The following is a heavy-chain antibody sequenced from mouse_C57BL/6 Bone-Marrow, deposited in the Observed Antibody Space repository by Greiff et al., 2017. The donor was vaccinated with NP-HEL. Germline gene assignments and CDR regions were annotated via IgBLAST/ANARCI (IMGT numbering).Heavy chain of an antibody. J-gene: IGHJ4*01. CDR3: ARRYGSSYDAMDY. CDR1: GFTFSSYG. Sequence: EVQRVESGGDLVKPGGSLKLSCAASGFTFSSYGMSWVRQTPDKRLEWVATISSGGSYTYYPDSVKGRFTISRDNAKNTLYLQMSSLKSEDTAMYYCARRYGSSYDAMDYWGQGTSVTVSS. CDR2: ISSGGSYT. D-gene: IGHD1-1*01. V-gene: IGHV5-6*01.